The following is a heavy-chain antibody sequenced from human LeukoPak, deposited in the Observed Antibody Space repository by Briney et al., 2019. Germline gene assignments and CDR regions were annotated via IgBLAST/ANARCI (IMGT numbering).Heavy chain of an antibody. D-gene: IGHD3-9*01. Sequence: GGSLRLSCAASGFTISSYAMSWVRQGPGTGLECVSAISGSGGSTYYADSVKGRFAISRDNSKNTLYLQMNSLRAEDTAVYYCAKDYDILTGYPYYFDYWGRGTLVTVSS. CDR2: ISGSGGST. J-gene: IGHJ4*02. V-gene: IGHV3-23*01. CDR3: AKDYDILTGYPYYFDY. CDR1: GFTISSYA.